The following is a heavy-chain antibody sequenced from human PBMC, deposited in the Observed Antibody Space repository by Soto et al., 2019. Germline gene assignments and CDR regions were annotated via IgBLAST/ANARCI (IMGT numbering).Heavy chain of an antibody. Sequence: QVQLQESGPGLVKPSETLSLTCTVSGGSISSYYWSWIRQPAGKGLEWIGRIYTSGSTNYNPSLKRRVTMSVYTSKNQFSLKLSSVTAADTAVYYCARAGTPLGELSFRVYGMDVWGQGTTVTVSS. J-gene: IGHJ6*02. D-gene: IGHD3-16*02. CDR1: GGSISSYY. V-gene: IGHV4-4*07. CDR2: IYTSGST. CDR3: ARAGTPLGELSFRVYGMDV.